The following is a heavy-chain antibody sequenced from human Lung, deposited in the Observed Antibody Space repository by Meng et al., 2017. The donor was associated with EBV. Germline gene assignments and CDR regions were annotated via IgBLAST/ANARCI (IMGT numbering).Heavy chain of an antibody. CDR1: GYTFTGYY. CDR3: AHQAVAGTRGWFDP. CDR2: INPNSGGT. V-gene: IGHV1-2*06. J-gene: IGHJ5*02. D-gene: IGHD6-19*01. Sequence: QVQVGEPGAEVEKPGASVTVSCKASGYTFTGYYMHWVRQAPGQGLEWMGRINPNSGGTNYAQKFQGRVTMTRDTSISTAYMELSRLRSDDTAVYYCAHQAVAGTRGWFDPWGQGTLVTVSS.